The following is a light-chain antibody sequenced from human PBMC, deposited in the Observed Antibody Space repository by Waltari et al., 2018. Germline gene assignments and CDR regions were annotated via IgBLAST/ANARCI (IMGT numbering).Light chain of an antibody. CDR2: VNSDGSH. Sequence: QLVLTQSPSASASLGASVKLTCTLSSGHSSNVVAWHQQRPENGPRYLMKVNSDGSHSKGDEIPDRFSGSSSGAERYLTISNLQSEDEADYYCQTGGHGTWVFGGGTKLTVL. CDR3: QTGGHGTWV. J-gene: IGLJ3*02. V-gene: IGLV4-69*01. CDR1: SGHSSNV.